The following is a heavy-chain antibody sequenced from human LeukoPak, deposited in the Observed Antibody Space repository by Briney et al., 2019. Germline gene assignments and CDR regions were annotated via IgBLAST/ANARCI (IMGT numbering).Heavy chain of an antibody. CDR2: IYYSGST. CDR3: ARAGRLTAVWFDP. CDR1: GGSISGYY. V-gene: IGHV4-59*01. J-gene: IGHJ5*02. D-gene: IGHD2-21*02. Sequence: SETLSLTCTVSGGSISGYYWSWIRQPPGKGLEWIGYIYYSGSTNYNPSLKSRVAMSVDTSKNQLSLKLSSVTAADTAVYYCARAGRLTAVWFDPWGQGTLVTVSS.